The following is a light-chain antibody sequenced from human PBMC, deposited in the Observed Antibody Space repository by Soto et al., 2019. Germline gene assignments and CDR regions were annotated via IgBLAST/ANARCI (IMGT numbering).Light chain of an antibody. Sequence: QSALTQPPSASGSLGQSVTISCTGTSSDVGGYNYVSWYQQHPGKAPKLMISGVSERPSGVPDRFSGSKSGNTASLTVSGLQAEDEADYYCSSYADSDNWVFGGGTKLTVL. V-gene: IGLV2-8*01. CDR2: GVS. CDR3: SSYADSDNWV. J-gene: IGLJ2*01. CDR1: SSDVGGYNY.